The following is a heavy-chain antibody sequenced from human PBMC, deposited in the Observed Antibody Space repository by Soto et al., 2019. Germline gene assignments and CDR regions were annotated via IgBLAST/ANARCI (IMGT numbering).Heavy chain of an antibody. D-gene: IGHD5-12*01. CDR2: ISAYNGNT. CDR1: GYTFTSYG. CDR3: ARDGYNSQGDLNLAY. V-gene: IGHV1-18*01. Sequence: ASVKVSCKASGYTFTSYGISWVRQAPGQGLEWMGWISAYNGNTNYAQKLQGRVTMTTDTSTSTAYMELSSLRSEDTAVYYCARDGYNSQGDLNLAYWGQGTLVTVSS. J-gene: IGHJ4*02.